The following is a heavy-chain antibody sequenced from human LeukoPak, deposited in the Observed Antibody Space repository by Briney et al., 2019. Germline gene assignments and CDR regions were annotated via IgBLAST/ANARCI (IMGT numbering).Heavy chain of an antibody. CDR2: IYSSGST. Sequence: SETLSLTCTVSGGSISSYHWSWVRQPPGKGLEWIGYIYSSGSTNYNPSLKSRVTISLDTSKNQFSLRLSSVTAADTAMYYCARQDYTTGWYFLDQWGQGTLVTVSS. CDR3: ARQDYTTGWYFLDQ. J-gene: IGHJ4*02. D-gene: IGHD6-19*01. CDR1: GGSISSYH. V-gene: IGHV4-59*01.